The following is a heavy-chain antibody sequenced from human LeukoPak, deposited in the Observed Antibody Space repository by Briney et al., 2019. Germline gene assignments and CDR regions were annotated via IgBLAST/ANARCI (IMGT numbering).Heavy chain of an antibody. D-gene: IGHD3-9*01. CDR2: ISVSGDST. V-gene: IGHV3-23*01. CDR3: AKVQLNYDILTGYPDY. CDR1: GFTFTNYA. Sequence: PGGSLRLSCAASGFTFTNYAMSWVRQAPGKGLEWVSVISVSGDSTNYADSVKGRFTISRDNSKNTLYLQMNSLRAEDTAVYYCAKVQLNYDILTGYPDYWGQGTLVTVSS. J-gene: IGHJ4*02.